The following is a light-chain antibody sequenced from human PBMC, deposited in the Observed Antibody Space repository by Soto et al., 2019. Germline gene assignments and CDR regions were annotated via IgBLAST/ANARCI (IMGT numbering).Light chain of an antibody. CDR1: QSISSW. CDR2: DAS. J-gene: IGKJ1*01. Sequence: DIQMTQSPSTLSASVGDRVTITCRASQSISSWLAWYQQKPGKAPKLLIYDASYLERGVPSRFSGSGSGTEFTLTISSLQPDDLATYYCQLYNSFRTFGQGTKVEI. V-gene: IGKV1-5*01. CDR3: QLYNSFRT.